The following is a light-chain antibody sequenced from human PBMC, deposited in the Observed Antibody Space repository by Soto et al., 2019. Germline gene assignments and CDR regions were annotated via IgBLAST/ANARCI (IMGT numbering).Light chain of an antibody. CDR1: QSVSSS. V-gene: IGKV3-11*01. CDR2: DAS. J-gene: IGKJ3*01. Sequence: EIVLTQSPATLSLSPGERATLSCRASQSVSSSLAWYQQRPGQAPRLLIYDASNRATGIPSRFSGGGSGTDFTLTISSLEPEDFTVYYCHQGTNWPPTFGPGTKVDIK. CDR3: HQGTNWPPT.